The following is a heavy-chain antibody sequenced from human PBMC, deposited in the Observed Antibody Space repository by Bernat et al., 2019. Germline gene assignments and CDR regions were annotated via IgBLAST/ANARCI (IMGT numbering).Heavy chain of an antibody. CDR1: GFTFSSHG. Sequence: QVQLVESGGGVVQPGRSLRLSCAASGFTFSSHGIHWVRQAPGKGLEWVAVISYDGRNKYYADYVKGRFTISRDNSKNTLYLQMNSLRAEDTAVYYCAKGYSGYDYAYDIWGQGTMVTVSS. J-gene: IGHJ3*02. CDR3: AKGYSGYDYAYDI. CDR2: ISYDGRNK. D-gene: IGHD5-12*01. V-gene: IGHV3-30*18.